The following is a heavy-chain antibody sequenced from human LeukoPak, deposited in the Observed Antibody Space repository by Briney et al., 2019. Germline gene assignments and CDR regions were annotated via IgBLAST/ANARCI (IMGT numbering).Heavy chain of an antibody. CDR1: GYSISSVYY. V-gene: IGHV4-38-2*02. Sequence: SETLSLTCTVSGYSISSVYYWSWIRQPPGKGLEWIGEINHSGSTNYNPSLKRRVTISVDTSKNQFSLKLSSVTAAHTAVYYCARTRYYYNSRSYGAPYYFDYWGQGTLVTVSS. CDR2: INHSGST. J-gene: IGHJ4*02. CDR3: ARTRYYYNSRSYGAPYYFDY. D-gene: IGHD3-10*01.